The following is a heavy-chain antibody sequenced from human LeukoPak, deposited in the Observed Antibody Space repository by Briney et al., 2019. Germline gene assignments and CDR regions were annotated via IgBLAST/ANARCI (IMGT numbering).Heavy chain of an antibody. J-gene: IGHJ6*02. CDR2: IIPILGIA. V-gene: IGHV1-69*04. CDR3: AIESNTMVRGVISSNGMDV. CDR1: GGTFSSYA. Sequence: SVKVSCKASGGTFSSYAISWVRQAPGQGLEWMGRIIPILGIANYAQKFQGRVTITADKSTSTAYMELSSLRSEDTAVYYCAIESNTMVRGVISSNGMDVWGQGTTVTVSS. D-gene: IGHD3-10*01.